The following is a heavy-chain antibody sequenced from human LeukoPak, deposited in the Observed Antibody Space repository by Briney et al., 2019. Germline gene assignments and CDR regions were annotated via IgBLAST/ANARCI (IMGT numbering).Heavy chain of an antibody. J-gene: IGHJ5*02. CDR2: INHSGST. V-gene: IGHV4-34*01. CDR3: ARGRPVVRGVRRFHSWFDP. CDR1: GGSFSGYY. D-gene: IGHD3-10*01. Sequence: SETLSLTCAVYGGSFSGYYWSWIRQPPGKGLEWIGEINHSGSTNYNPSLKSRVTISVDTSKNQFSLKLSSVTAADTAVYYCARGRPVVRGVRRFHSWFDPWGQGTLVTVSS.